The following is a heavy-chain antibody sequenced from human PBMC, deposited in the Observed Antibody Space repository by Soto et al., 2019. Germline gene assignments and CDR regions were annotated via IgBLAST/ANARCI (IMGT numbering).Heavy chain of an antibody. CDR2: ISAYNGDT. CDR3: ERGSWLRGDYFDY. Sequence: VXSVKVTCKASGYTFTSSGCTWVRQAPGQGLEWMGWISAYNGDTNYAQKLQGTVTMTTDTSTSTAYMELRSLRSDDTAVYYCERGSWLRGDYFDYWGQGTLVTVSS. V-gene: IGHV1-18*04. D-gene: IGHD5-12*01. J-gene: IGHJ4*02. CDR1: GYTFTSSG.